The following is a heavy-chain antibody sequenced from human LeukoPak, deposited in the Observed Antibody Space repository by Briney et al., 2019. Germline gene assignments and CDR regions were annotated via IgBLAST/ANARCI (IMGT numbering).Heavy chain of an antibody. CDR3: AREIGYYDSSDELDY. V-gene: IGHV3-23*01. D-gene: IGHD3-22*01. CDR1: GFTFSSYA. Sequence: PGGSLRLSCAASGFTFSSYAMSWVRQAPGKGLEWVSAISGSGGSTYYADSVKGRFTISRDNSKNTLYLQMNSLRAEDTAVYYCAREIGYYDSSDELDYWGQGTLVTVSS. J-gene: IGHJ4*02. CDR2: ISGSGGST.